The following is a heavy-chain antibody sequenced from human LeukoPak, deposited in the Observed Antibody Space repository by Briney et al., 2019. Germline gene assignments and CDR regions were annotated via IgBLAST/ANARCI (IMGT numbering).Heavy chain of an antibody. V-gene: IGHV3-23*01. CDR1: GFTFSSYA. CDR3: AKDQDYYDSSGYDY. D-gene: IGHD3-22*01. CDR2: ISGSGGST. Sequence: GGSLRLSCAASGFTFSSYAMSWVRQAPGKGLEWVSAISGSGGSTYYADSVKGRFTISRDNSKNTLYLQMNSLRAEDTAVYYRAKDQDYYDSSGYDYWGQGTLVTVSS. J-gene: IGHJ4*02.